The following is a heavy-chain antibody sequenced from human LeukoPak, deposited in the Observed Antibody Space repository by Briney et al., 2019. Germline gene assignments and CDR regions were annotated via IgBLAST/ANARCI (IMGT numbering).Heavy chain of an antibody. CDR3: ASPRSGYRYTFDY. D-gene: IGHD3-22*01. J-gene: IGHJ4*02. CDR1: GFTFSSYS. CDR2: ISTSGST. Sequence: PGGSLRLSCAASGFTFSSYSMNWVRQAPGKGLEWIGYISTSGSTNYNPSLKSRVSISLDTSKNRFSLNLNFVTAADTAVYYCASPRSGYRYTFDYWGQGALVTVSS. V-gene: IGHV4-4*09.